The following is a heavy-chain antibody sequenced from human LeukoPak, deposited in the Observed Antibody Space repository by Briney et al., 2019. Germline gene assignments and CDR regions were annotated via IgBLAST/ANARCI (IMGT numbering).Heavy chain of an antibody. CDR3: ARDPQQLVGATGGGFQY. D-gene: IGHD1-26*01. CDR1: GYTFTTYG. CDR2: ISAYNGNT. V-gene: IGHV1-18*01. J-gene: IGHJ4*02. Sequence: GASVKVSCKASGYTFTTYGITWVRQAPGQGPEWMGWISAYNGNTNYAQKLQGRVTMTTDTSTSTAYMELRSLRSDDTAVYYCARDPQQLVGATGGGFQYWGQGTLVTVSS.